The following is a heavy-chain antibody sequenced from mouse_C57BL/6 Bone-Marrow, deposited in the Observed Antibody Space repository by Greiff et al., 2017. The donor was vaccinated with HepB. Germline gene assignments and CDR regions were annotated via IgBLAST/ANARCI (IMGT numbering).Heavy chain of an antibody. CDR2: IDPEDGDT. Sequence: EVQLQESGAELVKPGASVKLSCTASGFTIKDYYMHWVKQRTEQGLEWIGRIDPEDGDTKYAPKFQGKATITADTSSNTAYLQLSSLTSEDTAVYYCGRSDDDYDWGFDDWGQGTLVTVSA. V-gene: IGHV14-2*01. D-gene: IGHD2-4*01. CDR1: GFTIKDYY. CDR3: GRSDDDYDWGFDD. J-gene: IGHJ3*01.